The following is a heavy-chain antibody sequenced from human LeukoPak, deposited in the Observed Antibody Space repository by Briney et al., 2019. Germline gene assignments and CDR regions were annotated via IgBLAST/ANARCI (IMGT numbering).Heavy chain of an antibody. CDR2: ISSNGGST. V-gene: IGHV3-64*01. Sequence: GGSLRLSCAASGFTFSSYAMHWVRQAPGKGLEYVSAISSNGGSTYYANSVKGRFTISRDNSKNTLHLQMGSLRAEDMAVYYCARIGGSYRELDYWGQGTLVTVSS. CDR1: GFTFSSYA. CDR3: ARIGGSYRELDY. J-gene: IGHJ4*02. D-gene: IGHD1-26*01.